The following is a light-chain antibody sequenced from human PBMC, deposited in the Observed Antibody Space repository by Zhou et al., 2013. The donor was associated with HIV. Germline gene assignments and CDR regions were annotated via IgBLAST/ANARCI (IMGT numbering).Light chain of an antibody. CDR2: DAS. J-gene: IGKJ1*01. V-gene: IGKV3D-15*01. Sequence: EILMTQSPATLSVSPGERATLSCRASQSVSSNLAWYQQKPGQAPRLLIYDASNRATGIPARFSGSGSGTDFTLTISSLQSEDFAVYYCQQYDNWPPWTFGQGTKVDIK. CDR1: QSVSSN. CDR3: QQYDNWPPWT.